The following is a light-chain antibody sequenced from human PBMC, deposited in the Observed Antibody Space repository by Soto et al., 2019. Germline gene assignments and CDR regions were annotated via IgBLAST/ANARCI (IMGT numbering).Light chain of an antibody. V-gene: IGLV1-44*01. J-gene: IGLJ1*01. CDR1: SSNIGSNT. CDR2: SNN. Sequence: QSVLTQPPSASGTPGQRVTISCSGSSSNIGSNTVNWYQQLPGTAPKPLIYSNNQRPSGVPDRFSGSKSGTSASLAISGLQSEDEADYYCAAWDDSLNGFYVFGTGTKVTV. CDR3: AAWDDSLNGFYV.